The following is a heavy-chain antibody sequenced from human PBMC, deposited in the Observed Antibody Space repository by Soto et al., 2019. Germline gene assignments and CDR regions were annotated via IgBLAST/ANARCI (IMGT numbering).Heavy chain of an antibody. Sequence: QVQLQESGPGLVKPSETLSLTCTVSGGSVSSGSYSWSWIRQPPGKGLEWIGYIYYSGSTNYNPSLKSRVTISVDTSKNQFSLKLSSVTAADTAVYYCARERYRGSGGDYWGQGTLVTVSS. D-gene: IGHD1-26*01. CDR2: IYYSGST. V-gene: IGHV4-61*01. J-gene: IGHJ4*02. CDR1: GGSVSSGSYS. CDR3: ARERYRGSGGDY.